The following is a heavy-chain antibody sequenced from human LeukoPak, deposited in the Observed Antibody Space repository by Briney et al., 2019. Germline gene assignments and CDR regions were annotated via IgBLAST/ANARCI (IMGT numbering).Heavy chain of an antibody. CDR2: IYSGGST. D-gene: IGHD6-19*01. CDR1: GFSVSSNY. J-gene: IGHJ4*02. V-gene: IGHV3-53*01. CDR3: ARVGMGAVAGRDY. Sequence: GGSLRLSCAASGFSVSSNYTSWVRQAPGKGLEWVSVIYSGGSTYYADSVKGRFTISRDNAKNTLYLQMNSLRAEDTAVYYCARVGMGAVAGRDYWGQGTLVTVSS.